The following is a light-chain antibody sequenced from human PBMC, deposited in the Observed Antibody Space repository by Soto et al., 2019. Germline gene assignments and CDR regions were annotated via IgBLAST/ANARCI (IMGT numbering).Light chain of an antibody. CDR1: SSDVGAYDY. Sequence: QSVLTQPASVSGSPGQSITISCTGTSSDVGAYDYVSWYQQHPGGVPKLLIYDVSSRPSGVSSRFSGSKSGNTASLTISGLQADDESDYYCSSFADSSARDYVFGGGTKLTVL. CDR3: SSFADSSARDYV. V-gene: IGLV2-14*03. J-gene: IGLJ1*01. CDR2: DVS.